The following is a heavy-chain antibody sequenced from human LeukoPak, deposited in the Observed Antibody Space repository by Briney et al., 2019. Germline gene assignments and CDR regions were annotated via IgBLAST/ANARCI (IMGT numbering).Heavy chain of an antibody. CDR1: GLTFSDYA. D-gene: IGHD2-15*01. CDR2: IKRSGDST. J-gene: IGHJ5*02. CDR3: AKRHCSGGSCYTWSVRWFDP. V-gene: IGHV3-23*01. Sequence: GGSLRLSCAVSGLTFSDYAMSWVRQAPGQGLEWVSAIKRSGDSTYYADSVKGRFTISRDNSKNTLYLQMNSLRAEDTAVYYCAKRHCSGGSCYTWSVRWFDPWGQGTLVTVSS.